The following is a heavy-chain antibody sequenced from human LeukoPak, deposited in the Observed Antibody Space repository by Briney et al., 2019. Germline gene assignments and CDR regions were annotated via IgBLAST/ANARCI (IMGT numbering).Heavy chain of an antibody. J-gene: IGHJ4*02. Sequence: SETLSLTCTVSGGSISSSSYYWGWIRQPPGKGLEWIGSIYYSGTTYYNPSLKSRVTISVDTSKNQFSLKLSSVTAADTAVYYCAWGKREKLWFGESRLDYWGQGTLVTVSS. D-gene: IGHD3-10*01. V-gene: IGHV4-39*01. CDR3: AWGKREKLWFGESRLDY. CDR2: IYYSGTT. CDR1: GGSISSSSYY.